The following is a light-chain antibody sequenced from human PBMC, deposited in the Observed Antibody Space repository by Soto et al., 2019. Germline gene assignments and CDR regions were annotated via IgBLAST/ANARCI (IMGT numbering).Light chain of an antibody. CDR2: RNN. CDR3: AAWDDSLSGRGV. CDR1: SSNIGSNY. Sequence: QSVLTQPPSASGTPGQRVTISCSGSSSNIGSNYVYWYQQLPGTAPKLLIYRNNQRPSGVPDRFSGSKSGTSASLAISGLRSEDEADYYCAAWDDSLSGRGVFGTGTKLT. V-gene: IGLV1-47*01. J-gene: IGLJ1*01.